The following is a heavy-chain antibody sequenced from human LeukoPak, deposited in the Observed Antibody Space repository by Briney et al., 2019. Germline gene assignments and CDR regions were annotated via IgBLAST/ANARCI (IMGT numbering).Heavy chain of an antibody. Sequence: GGSLRLSCAASGFTSSSYAMSWVRQAPGKGLEWVSAISGSGGSTYYADSVKGRFTISRDNSKNTLYPQMNSLRAEDTAVYYCAKDINGYSSSWFGYWGQGTLVTVSS. J-gene: IGHJ4*02. CDR1: GFTSSSYA. CDR2: ISGSGGST. D-gene: IGHD6-13*01. V-gene: IGHV3-23*01. CDR3: AKDINGYSSSWFGY.